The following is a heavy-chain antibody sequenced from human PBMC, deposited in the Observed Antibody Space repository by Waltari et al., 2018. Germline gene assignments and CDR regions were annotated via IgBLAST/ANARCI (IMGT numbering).Heavy chain of an antibody. Sequence: EVQLVESGGGLVQPGGSLRLSCRISGFRFSDYWMTWVRQAPGEGLGWVGKIKTDGGETYYTDSVKGRFTISRDNGKNSLFLQMDSLKVEDTAVYYCARDGDRNYDYWGQGTLVTVSS. CDR2: IKTDGGET. J-gene: IGHJ4*02. V-gene: IGHV3-7*01. CDR1: GFRFSDYW. CDR3: ARDGDRNYDY. D-gene: IGHD1-7*01.